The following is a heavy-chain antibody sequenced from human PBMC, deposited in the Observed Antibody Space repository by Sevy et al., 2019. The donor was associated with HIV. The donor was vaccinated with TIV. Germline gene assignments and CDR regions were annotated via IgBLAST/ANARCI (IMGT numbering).Heavy chain of an antibody. CDR1: GFVFSDYY. CDR2: ISNSGRNI. CDR3: ARDKGPLYCGESQGMDV. Sequence: GGSLRLSCAASGFVFSDYYMTWIRQAPGKGLECISYISNSGRNIYYADSVKGRFTISRDNAKNSLHLEMNSLRVEDTAIYYCARDKGPLYCGESQGMDVWGQGTTVTVSS. J-gene: IGHJ6*02. D-gene: IGHD4-17*01. V-gene: IGHV3-11*01.